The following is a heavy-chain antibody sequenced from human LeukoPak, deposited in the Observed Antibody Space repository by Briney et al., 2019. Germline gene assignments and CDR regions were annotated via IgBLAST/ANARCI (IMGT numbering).Heavy chain of an antibody. CDR3: AKDRRTGGRYYDSSGYYTRGY. V-gene: IGHV3-23*01. D-gene: IGHD3-22*01. CDR2: ISGSGGST. J-gene: IGHJ4*02. CDR1: GFTFSSYA. Sequence: GGSLRLSCAASGFTFSSYAMSWVRQAPGKGLEWVSAISGSGGSTYYADSVKGRFTISRDNSKNTLYLQMNILRAEDTAVYYCAKDRRTGGRYYDSSGYYTRGYWGQGTLVTVSS.